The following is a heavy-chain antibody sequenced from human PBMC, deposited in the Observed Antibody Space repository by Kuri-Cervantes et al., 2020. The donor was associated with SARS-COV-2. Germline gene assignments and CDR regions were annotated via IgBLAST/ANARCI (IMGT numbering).Heavy chain of an antibody. V-gene: IGHV3-20*04. D-gene: IGHD1-1*01. CDR1: GSTFDDYG. Sequence: GESLKISCAASGSTFDDYGMSWVRQAPGKGLEWVSGINWNGGSTGYADSVKGRFTISRDNAKNSLYLQMNSLRAEDTAVYYCAKSAHNNGNDAFDVWGQGTMVTVSS. CDR3: AKSAHNNGNDAFDV. J-gene: IGHJ3*01. CDR2: INWNGGST.